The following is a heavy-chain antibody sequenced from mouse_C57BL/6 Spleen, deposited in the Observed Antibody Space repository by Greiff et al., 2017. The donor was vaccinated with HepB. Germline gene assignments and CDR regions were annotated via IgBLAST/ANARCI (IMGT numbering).Heavy chain of an antibody. D-gene: IGHD3-2*02. CDR3: ARQGSGAMDY. V-gene: IGHV5-6*01. Sequence: EVQLVESGGDLVKPGGSLKLSCAASGFTFSSYGMSWVRQTPDKRLEWVATISSGGSYTYYPDSVKGRFTISRDNAKNTLYLQMSSLKSEDTAMYYCARQGSGAMDYWGQGTSVTVSS. CDR2: ISSGGSYT. CDR1: GFTFSSYG. J-gene: IGHJ4*01.